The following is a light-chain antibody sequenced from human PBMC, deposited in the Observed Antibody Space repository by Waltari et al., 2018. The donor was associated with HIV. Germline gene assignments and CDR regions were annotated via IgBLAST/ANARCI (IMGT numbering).Light chain of an antibody. CDR2: TNY. CDR1: SSNLGSYD. J-gene: IGLJ2*01. Sequence: QSVLTQPPSASGTPGQKVTISCFGSSSNLGSYDVFWYQQLPGAAPKLLIHTNYQRPSGVPDRFSGSRSGTSASLAISGLRSEDEADYTCATWDDSRSAVVFGGGTKVNVL. V-gene: IGLV1-47*01. CDR3: ATWDDSRSAVV.